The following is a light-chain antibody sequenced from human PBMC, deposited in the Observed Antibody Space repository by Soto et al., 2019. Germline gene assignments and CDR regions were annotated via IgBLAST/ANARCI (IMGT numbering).Light chain of an antibody. V-gene: IGKV3-20*01. J-gene: IGKJ2*01. Sequence: EIVLTQFPGTLSLSPGERASLSCRASQSVSSNSLAWYQQKPGQPPRLLISGAFSRATGIPDRFSGSGSETDFTLTISRLEPEDFAVYYCHQYATPSYTFGQGTKLEI. CDR3: HQYATPSYT. CDR2: GAF. CDR1: QSVSSNS.